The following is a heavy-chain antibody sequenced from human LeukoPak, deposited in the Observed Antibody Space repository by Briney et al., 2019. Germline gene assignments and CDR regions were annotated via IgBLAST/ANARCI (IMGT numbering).Heavy chain of an antibody. J-gene: IGHJ4*02. D-gene: IGHD3-22*01. CDR2: IIQRGST. CDR1: GGSLSPYY. V-gene: IGHV4-34*12. CDR3: ATLGGMYYESHGYPDFDH. Sequence: SETLSLTCSVSGGSLSPYYWSWIRQPPGGGLEWLGEIIQRGSTNYNPSLKSRGTISVEKFKNQFSLEVTSVTAAATAIYYCATLGGMYYESHGYPDFDHWGQGTLVTVSS.